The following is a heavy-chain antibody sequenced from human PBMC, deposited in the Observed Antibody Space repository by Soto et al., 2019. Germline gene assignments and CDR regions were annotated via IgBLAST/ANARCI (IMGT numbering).Heavy chain of an antibody. Sequence: GASVKVSCKTSGYTFTDYYTHWVRQAPGQGLEWVGWTNPKSGGAYFAQKFQGRVTLTRDTSIGTAYIEVNSLTSDDTAVYFCTRENIENSDGLYDAFDIWGQGTTVTVSS. D-gene: IGHD5-18*01. CDR2: TNPKSGGA. CDR1: GYTFTDYY. CDR3: TRENIENSDGLYDAFDI. J-gene: IGHJ3*02. V-gene: IGHV1-2*02.